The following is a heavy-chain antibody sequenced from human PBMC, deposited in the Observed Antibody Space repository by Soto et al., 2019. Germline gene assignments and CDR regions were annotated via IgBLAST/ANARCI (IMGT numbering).Heavy chain of an antibody. D-gene: IGHD3-9*01. CDR3: ARAGILRYFDWFNY. CDR1: GGSISSYY. J-gene: IGHJ4*02. Sequence: SETLSLTCTVSGGSISSYYWSWIRQPPGKGLEWIGYIYYSGSTHYNPSLKSRDTISVDTAKNQFSLKLSSVTAAHTAVYYCARAGILRYFDWFNYWGQGTLVTVSS. CDR2: IYYSGST. V-gene: IGHV4-59*08.